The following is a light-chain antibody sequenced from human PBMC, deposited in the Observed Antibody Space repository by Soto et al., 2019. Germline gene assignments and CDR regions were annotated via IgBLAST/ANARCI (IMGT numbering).Light chain of an antibody. CDR3: QQYSSSPLT. Sequence: EIVLTQSPGTLSLSPGERATLSCRASQSVSSSFLAWYQQKPGQAPRLLIYGASSRATGIPDRFSGSGSGTYLTLTISRLEPEDVVVYYCQQYSSSPLTFGGRTKVEIK. V-gene: IGKV3-20*01. CDR2: GAS. J-gene: IGKJ4*01. CDR1: QSVSSSF.